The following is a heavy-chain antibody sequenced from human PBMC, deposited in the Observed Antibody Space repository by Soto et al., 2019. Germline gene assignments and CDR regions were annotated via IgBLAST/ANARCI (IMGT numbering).Heavy chain of an antibody. D-gene: IGHD3-3*01. CDR3: ARGGVSTRTFDY. J-gene: IGHJ4*02. CDR2: IYPSDSDT. CDR1: GYNFAGYW. Sequence: VESVKISCNGSGYNFAGYWIAWVRQMPGKGLELMGIIYPSDSDTRYRPSFQGQVTISADKSISSAYLQWSSLRASDTAMYYCARGGVSTRTFDYWGQGTPVTVSS. V-gene: IGHV5-51*01.